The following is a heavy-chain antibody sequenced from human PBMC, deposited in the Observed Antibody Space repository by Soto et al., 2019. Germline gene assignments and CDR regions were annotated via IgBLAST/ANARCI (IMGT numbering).Heavy chain of an antibody. Sequence: EVQLVESGGGPVKPGGSLRLSCAASGFTFSSYSMNWVRQAPGKGLEWVSSISSSSSYIYYADSLKGRFTISRDNAKNSLYLQMNSLRAEDTAVYYCARDPASNVYFDYWGQGTLVTVSS. D-gene: IGHD3-16*01. J-gene: IGHJ4*02. CDR2: ISSSSSYI. CDR1: GFTFSSYS. V-gene: IGHV3-21*01. CDR3: ARDPASNVYFDY.